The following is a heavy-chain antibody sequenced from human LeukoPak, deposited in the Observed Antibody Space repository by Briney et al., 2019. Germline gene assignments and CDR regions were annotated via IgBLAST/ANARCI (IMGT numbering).Heavy chain of an antibody. CDR3: AKDVSRSGYDSDFDY. CDR1: GFTFSSYG. J-gene: IGHJ4*02. CDR2: ISYDGSNK. Sequence: GGSLRLSCAASGFTFSSYGMHWVRQAPGKGLEWVAVISYDGSNKYYADSVKGRFTISRDNSKNTLYLQMNSLRAEDTAVYYCAKDVSRSGYDSDFDYWGQGTLVTVSS. V-gene: IGHV3-30*18. D-gene: IGHD5-12*01.